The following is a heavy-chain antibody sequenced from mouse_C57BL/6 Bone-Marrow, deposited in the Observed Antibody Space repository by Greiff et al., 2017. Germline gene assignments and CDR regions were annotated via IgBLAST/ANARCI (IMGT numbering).Heavy chain of an antibody. J-gene: IGHJ2*01. CDR2: IHPNSGST. V-gene: IGHV1-64*01. Sequence: QVQLQQPGAELVKPGASVKLSCKASGYTFTSSWMHWVKQRPGQGLEWIGMIHPNSGSTNYNEKFKSKATLTVDKSSSTAYMQLSSLTSEDSAVYYCARDYGNYGDYFDYWGQGTTLTGSS. D-gene: IGHD2-1*01. CDR1: GYTFTSSW. CDR3: ARDYGNYGDYFDY.